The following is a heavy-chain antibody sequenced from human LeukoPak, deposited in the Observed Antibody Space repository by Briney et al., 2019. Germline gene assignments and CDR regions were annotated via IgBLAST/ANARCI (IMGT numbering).Heavy chain of an antibody. J-gene: IGHJ4*02. CDR3: ARDSGSYRYLESFDY. Sequence: GASVKVSCKASGYTFTSYYMAWVRQGPGQGLEWMGIINPSGGSTSYAQKFQGRVTMTRDTSTSTVYMELSSLRSEDRAVYYFARDSGSYRYLESFDYWGQGTLVTVYS. V-gene: IGHV1-46*01. CDR1: GYTFTSYY. D-gene: IGHD1-26*01. CDR2: INPSGGST.